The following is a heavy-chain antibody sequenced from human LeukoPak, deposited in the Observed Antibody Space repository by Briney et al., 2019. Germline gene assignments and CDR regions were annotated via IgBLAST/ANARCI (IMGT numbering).Heavy chain of an antibody. CDR1: GGSISSGGYY. D-gene: IGHD4-23*01. CDR3: ARTTVVAKYFDY. CDR2: IYYSGST. J-gene: IGHJ4*02. Sequence: PSETLSLTCTVSGGSISSGGYYWSWIRQHPGKGLEWIGYIYYSGSTYYNPSLKSRLTISVDTSKNQLSLKLSSVTAADTAVYYCARTTVVAKYFDYWGQGTLVTVSS. V-gene: IGHV4-31*03.